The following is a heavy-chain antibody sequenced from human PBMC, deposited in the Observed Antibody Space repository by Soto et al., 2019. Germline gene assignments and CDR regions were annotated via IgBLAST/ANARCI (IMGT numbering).Heavy chain of an antibody. Sequence: QITLKESGPTLVEPTQTLTLTCSFSGFSLSSSGVGVGWLRQAPGKALECLGIIYWDNDRRYNPSLKKRLTLTKDTTKNHVILTMTYMEPVDTAAYYCAHRVPCSSYWDVGWFDTWGQGTLVTVS. CDR3: AHRVPCSSYWDVGWFDT. CDR1: GFSLSSSGVG. CDR2: IYWDNDR. V-gene: IGHV2-5*02. J-gene: IGHJ5*02. D-gene: IGHD1-1*01.